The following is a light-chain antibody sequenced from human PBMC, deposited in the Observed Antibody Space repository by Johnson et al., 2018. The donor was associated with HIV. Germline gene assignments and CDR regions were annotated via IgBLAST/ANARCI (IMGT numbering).Light chain of an antibody. CDR3: GTWDSSLSVNYV. CDR2: ENN. J-gene: IGLJ1*01. Sequence: QLVLTQPPSVSAAPGQKVTISCSGSSSNIGNNYVSWYQQLPGTAPKLLIYENNKRPSGIPDRFSGSKSGTSATLGITGLQTGDEADYYCGTWDSSLSVNYVFGTGTQVTVL. V-gene: IGLV1-51*02. CDR1: SSNIGNNY.